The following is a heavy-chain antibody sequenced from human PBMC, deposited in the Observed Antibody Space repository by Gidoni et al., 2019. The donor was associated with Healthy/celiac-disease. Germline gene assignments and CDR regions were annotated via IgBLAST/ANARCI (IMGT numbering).Heavy chain of an antibody. Sequence: GRSLRLPCAASGFTFSSYGMHWVRQAPGKGLEWVAVISYDGSNKYYADSVKGRFTISRDNSKNTLYLQMNSLRAEDTAVYYCAKDKVAVAGYFDYWGQGTLVTVSS. J-gene: IGHJ4*02. CDR2: ISYDGSNK. D-gene: IGHD6-19*01. CDR1: GFTFSSYG. CDR3: AKDKVAVAGYFDY. V-gene: IGHV3-30*18.